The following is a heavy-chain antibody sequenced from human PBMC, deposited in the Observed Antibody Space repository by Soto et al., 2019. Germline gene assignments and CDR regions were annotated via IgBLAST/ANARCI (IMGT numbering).Heavy chain of an antibody. CDR1: GSTFSSYS. J-gene: IGHJ5*02. V-gene: IGHV3-48*01. CDR3: AGGAVVVPAAMSNWFDP. CDR2: ISSSSSTI. D-gene: IGHD2-2*01. Sequence: GGSLRLSCAASGSTFSSYSMNWVRQAPGKGLEWVSYISSSSSTIYYADSVKGRFTISRDNAKNSLYLQMNSLRAEDTAVYYCAGGAVVVPAAMSNWFDPWGQGTLVTVSS.